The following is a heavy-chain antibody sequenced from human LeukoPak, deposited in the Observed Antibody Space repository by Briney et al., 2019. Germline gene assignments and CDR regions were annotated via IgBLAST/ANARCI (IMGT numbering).Heavy chain of an antibody. D-gene: IGHD2-15*01. Sequence: SGTLSLTCTVSGGSISSYYWSWIRQPPGKGLEWIGYIYYSGSTNYNPSLKSRVTISVDTSKNQFSLKLSSVTAADTAVYYCARARLGYCSGGSCYNWYFDLWGRGTLVTVSS. CDR2: IYYSGST. J-gene: IGHJ2*01. CDR3: ARARLGYCSGGSCYNWYFDL. V-gene: IGHV4-59*01. CDR1: GGSISSYY.